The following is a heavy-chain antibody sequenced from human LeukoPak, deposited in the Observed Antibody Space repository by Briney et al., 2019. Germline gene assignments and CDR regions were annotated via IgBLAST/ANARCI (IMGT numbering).Heavy chain of an antibody. CDR3: ARLGVYYGSGSYGLDY. CDR2: INHSGST. D-gene: IGHD3-10*01. CDR1: GGSFSGYY. J-gene: IGHJ4*02. Sequence: SETLSLTCAVYGGSFSGYYWSWIRQPPGKGLEWIGEINHSGSTNYNPSLKSRVTISVDTSKNQFSLKLSSVTAADTAVYYCARLGVYYGSGSYGLDYWGQGTLVTVSS. V-gene: IGHV4-34*01.